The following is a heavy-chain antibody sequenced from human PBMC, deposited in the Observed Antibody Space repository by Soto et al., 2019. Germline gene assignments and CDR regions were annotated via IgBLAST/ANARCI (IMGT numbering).Heavy chain of an antibody. V-gene: IGHV3-30*18. CDR3: AKGGIAAAGSKTATLSYYYGMDV. D-gene: IGHD6-13*01. J-gene: IGHJ6*02. Sequence: PGGSLRLSCAASGFTFSSYCMHWVRQAPGKGLEWVAVISYDGSNKYYADSVKGRFTISRDNTKNTLYRQMNSLRAEDTAVYYCAKGGIAAAGSKTATLSYYYGMDVWGQGTTVTVSS. CDR1: GFTFSSYC. CDR2: ISYDGSNK.